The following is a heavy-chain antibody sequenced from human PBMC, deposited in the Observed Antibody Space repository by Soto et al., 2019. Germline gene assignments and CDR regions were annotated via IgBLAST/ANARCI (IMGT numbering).Heavy chain of an antibody. Sequence: ASVKVSCKASGYTFTSYGISWVRQAPGQGLEWMGWISAYNGNTNYAQKLQGRVTMTTDTSTSTAYMELRSLRSDDTAVYYCARTEVATISPYYYGMDVWGQGTTVTVSS. D-gene: IGHD5-12*01. CDR3: ARTEVATISPYYYGMDV. CDR1: GYTFTSYG. V-gene: IGHV1-18*01. CDR2: ISAYNGNT. J-gene: IGHJ6*02.